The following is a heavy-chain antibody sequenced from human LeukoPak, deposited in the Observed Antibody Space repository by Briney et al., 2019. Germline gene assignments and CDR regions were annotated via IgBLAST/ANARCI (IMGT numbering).Heavy chain of an antibody. Sequence: SETLSLTCIVSGGSINRSSYYWGWIRQSLGKGLEWIGNIFYSGSTYYNTSLKSRVTISVDTSKNQFSLKLNSVTAADTAVYYCARSDYDDTSAFDYWGQGTLVTVSS. CDR3: ARSDYDDTSAFDY. D-gene: IGHD3-22*01. CDR2: IFYSGST. CDR1: GGSINRSSYY. J-gene: IGHJ4*02. V-gene: IGHV4-39*01.